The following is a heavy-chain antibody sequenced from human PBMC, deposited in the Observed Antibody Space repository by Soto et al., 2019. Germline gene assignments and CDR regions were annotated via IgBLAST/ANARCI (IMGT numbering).Heavy chain of an antibody. J-gene: IGHJ5*02. V-gene: IGHV1-8*01. Sequence: QVQLVQSGAEVKKPGASVRVYCEASGNTFTNYDIHWVRQATGQGLEYLGWMNPNSGDTAYVQKFQGRVTMTWDTSITTAYMELRSLRSEDTSVYFCARGVKYGSYSRWFDPWGQRTLVTVSS. CDR1: GNTFTNYD. CDR3: ARGVKYGSYSRWFDP. CDR2: MNPNSGDT. D-gene: IGHD2-15*01.